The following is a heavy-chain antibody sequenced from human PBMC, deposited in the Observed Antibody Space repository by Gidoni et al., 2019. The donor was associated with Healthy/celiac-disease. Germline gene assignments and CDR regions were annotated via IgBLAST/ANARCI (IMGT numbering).Heavy chain of an antibody. CDR3: ARGPGELGGSSWYNY. CDR2: ISSSSSYI. D-gene: IGHD6-13*01. Sequence: EVQLVESGGGLVKPGGSLRLSCAASGFTFSSYSMNWVRQAPGKGLEWVSSISSSSSYIYYADSVKGRFTISRDNAKNSLYLQMNSLRAEDTAVYYCARGPGELGGSSWYNYWGQGTLVTVSS. J-gene: IGHJ4*02. CDR1: GFTFSSYS. V-gene: IGHV3-21*01.